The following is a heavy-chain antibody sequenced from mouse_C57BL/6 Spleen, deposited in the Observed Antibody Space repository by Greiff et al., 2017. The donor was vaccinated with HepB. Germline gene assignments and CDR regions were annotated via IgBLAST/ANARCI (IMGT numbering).Heavy chain of an antibody. CDR2: IYPGNSDT. J-gene: IGHJ3*01. CDR3: TRKGGSGYGFAY. CDR1: GYTFTSYW. D-gene: IGHD3-2*02. V-gene: IGHV1-5*01. Sequence: VQLKQPGAELVKPGASVKLSCKASGYTFTSYWMHWVKQRPGQGLEWIGAIYPGNSDTSYNQKFKGKAKLTAVTSASTAYMELSSLTNEDSAVYYCTRKGGSGYGFAYWGQGTLVTVSA.